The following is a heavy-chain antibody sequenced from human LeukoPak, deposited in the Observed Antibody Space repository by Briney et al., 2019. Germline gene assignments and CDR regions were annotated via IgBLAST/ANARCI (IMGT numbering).Heavy chain of an antibody. Sequence: GASVKVSCKASGGTFSSYAISWVRQAPGQGLEWMGRIIPILGIANYAQKFQGRVTITADKSTSTAYMELSSLRSEDTAVYYCARDGTGKDYGDYVIPYYFDYWGQGTLVTVSS. CDR1: GGTFSSYA. V-gene: IGHV1-69*04. J-gene: IGHJ4*02. CDR2: IIPILGIA. D-gene: IGHD4-17*01. CDR3: ARDGTGKDYGDYVIPYYFDY.